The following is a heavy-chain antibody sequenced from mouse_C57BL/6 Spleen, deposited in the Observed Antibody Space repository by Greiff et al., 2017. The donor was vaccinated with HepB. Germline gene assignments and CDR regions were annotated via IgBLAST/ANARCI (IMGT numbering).Heavy chain of an antibody. CDR2: ISSGSSTI. V-gene: IGHV5-17*01. CDR1: GFTFSDYG. CDR3: AQGGKRRGYEGYAMDY. Sequence: DVMLVESGGGLVKPGGSLKLSCAASGFTFSDYGMHWVRQAPEKGLEWVAYISSGSSTIYYADTVKGRFTISRDNAKNTLFLQMTSLRSEDTAMYYCAQGGKRRGYEGYAMDYWGQGTSVTVSS. D-gene: IGHD2-2*01. J-gene: IGHJ4*01.